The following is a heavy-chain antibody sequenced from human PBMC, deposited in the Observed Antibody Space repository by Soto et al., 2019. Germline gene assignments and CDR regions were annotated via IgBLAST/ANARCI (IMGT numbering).Heavy chain of an antibody. V-gene: IGHV3-48*02. CDR2: ISSSSNTI. CDR3: ARDRIAAAGYDYGMYV. J-gene: IGHJ6*02. CDR1: GFTFSTYS. D-gene: IGHD6-13*01. Sequence: PGGSLRLSCAASGFTFSTYSMNWVRQAPGKGLEWVSYISSSSNTIYYADSVKGRFTISRDNAKNSLYLQMNSLRDEDTAVYYCARDRIAAAGYDYGMYVWGQGTTVTVSS.